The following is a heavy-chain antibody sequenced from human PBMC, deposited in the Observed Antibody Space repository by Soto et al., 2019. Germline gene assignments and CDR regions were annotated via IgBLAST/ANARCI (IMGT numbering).Heavy chain of an antibody. CDR3: ARLSSYDSSGYYLYYFDY. CDR2: IYPGDSDT. J-gene: IGHJ4*02. V-gene: IGHV5-51*01. D-gene: IGHD3-22*01. CDR1: GYSFTSYW. Sequence: GESLKISCKGSGYSFTSYWIGWVRQMPGKGLEWMGIIYPGDSDTRYSPSFQGQVTISADKSISTAYLQWSSLKASDTAMYYCARLSSYDSSGYYLYYFDYWGQGTLVTVSS.